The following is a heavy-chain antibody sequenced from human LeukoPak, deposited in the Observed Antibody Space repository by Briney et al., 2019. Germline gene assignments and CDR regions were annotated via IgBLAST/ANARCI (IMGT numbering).Heavy chain of an antibody. CDR1: GYSISSGYY. CDR3: ARGVTDTN. V-gene: IGHV4-38-2*02. J-gene: IGHJ4*02. D-gene: IGHD4-23*01. Sequence: SETLSLTCTVSGYSISSGYYWGWIRQPPGKGLEWIGSIYHSGSTYYNPSLKSRVTMSVDTSKNQFSLKLSSVTAADTAVYYCARGVTDTNWGQGTLVTVSS. CDR2: IYHSGST.